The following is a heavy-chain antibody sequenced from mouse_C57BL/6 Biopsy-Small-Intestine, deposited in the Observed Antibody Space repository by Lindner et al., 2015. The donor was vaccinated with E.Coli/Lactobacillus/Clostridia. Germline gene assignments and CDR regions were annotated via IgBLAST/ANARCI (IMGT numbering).Heavy chain of an antibody. CDR2: IYPGSSNS. Sequence: VQLQESGPELVKPGTSVQISCKASGYTFTDYYINWVKQRPGQGLEWIGWIYPGSSNSQYNENFKGKATLTSDKSSTTAYMELSSLTSEDSAVYYCARPFGDLFAYWGQGTLVTVSA. CDR1: GYTFTDYY. V-gene: IGHV1-84*01. D-gene: IGHD2-13*01. CDR3: ARPFGDLFAY. J-gene: IGHJ3*01.